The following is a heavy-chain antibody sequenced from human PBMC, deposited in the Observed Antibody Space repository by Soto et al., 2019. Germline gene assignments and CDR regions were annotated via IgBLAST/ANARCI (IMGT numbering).Heavy chain of an antibody. Sequence: GGSLRLSCAASGFTVSSNYMSWVRQAPGKGLEWVSVIYSGGSTYYADSVKGRFTISRDNSKNTLYLQMNSLRAEDTAVYYCARDYYDSSGYYFDYWGQGTLGTVSS. CDR1: GFTVSSNY. CDR3: ARDYYDSSGYYFDY. V-gene: IGHV3-66*01. CDR2: IYSGGST. J-gene: IGHJ4*02. D-gene: IGHD3-22*01.